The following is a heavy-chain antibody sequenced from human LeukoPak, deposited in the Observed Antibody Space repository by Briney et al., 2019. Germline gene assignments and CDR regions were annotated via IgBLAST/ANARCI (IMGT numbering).Heavy chain of an antibody. Sequence: SETLSLTCAVYGGSLSGYYWSWIRQPPGKGLEWIGEINHSGSTNYNPSLKSRVIISVDTSKNQFSLKLSSVTAADTAVYYCARYYGGNSGDAFDIWGQGTMVTVSS. J-gene: IGHJ3*02. CDR1: GGSLSGYY. CDR3: ARYYGGNSGDAFDI. CDR2: INHSGST. D-gene: IGHD4-23*01. V-gene: IGHV4-34*01.